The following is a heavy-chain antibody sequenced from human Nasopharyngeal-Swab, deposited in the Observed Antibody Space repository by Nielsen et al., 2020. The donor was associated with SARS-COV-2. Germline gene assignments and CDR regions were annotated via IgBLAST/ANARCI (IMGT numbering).Heavy chain of an antibody. V-gene: IGHV4-34*01. Sequence: WIRQPPGRGLEWIGEINHSGSTNYNPSLKSRVTISVPTSKNHFSLKLTSVTAADTAVYYCARRRDDGGMDVWGQGTAVTVSS. CDR3: ARRRDDGGMDV. CDR2: INHSGST. D-gene: IGHD1-1*01. J-gene: IGHJ6*02.